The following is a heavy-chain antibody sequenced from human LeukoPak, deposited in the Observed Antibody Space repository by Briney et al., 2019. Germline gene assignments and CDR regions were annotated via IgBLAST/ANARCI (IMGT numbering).Heavy chain of an antibody. CDR1: GGSISSGAYY. Sequence: PSETLSLTCSVSGGSISSGAYYWSWLRQHPGKGLEWIGYILHSGSTYYNPSLKSRITISVDTSKNQFSLNLTSVTAADTAVYYCARGSTYADYVFDYWGQGTLVTVSS. CDR3: ARGSTYADYVFDY. J-gene: IGHJ4*02. D-gene: IGHD4-17*01. CDR2: ILHSGST. V-gene: IGHV4-31*03.